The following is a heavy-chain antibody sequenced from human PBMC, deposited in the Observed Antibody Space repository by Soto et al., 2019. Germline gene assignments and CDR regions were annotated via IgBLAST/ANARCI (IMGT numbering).Heavy chain of an antibody. CDR1: GFTFSRYA. V-gene: IGHV3-64D*08. Sequence: GSLTLSCSASGFTFSRYAMHWVRQAPGKGLEYVSAISSNGGSTYYADSVKGRFTISRDNSKNTLYLQMSSLRAEDTAVYYCVKDGRDGYNSFLSSNYLDYWGQGTLVTVSS. CDR2: ISSNGGST. J-gene: IGHJ4*02. CDR3: VKDGRDGYNSFLSSNYLDY. D-gene: IGHD5-12*01.